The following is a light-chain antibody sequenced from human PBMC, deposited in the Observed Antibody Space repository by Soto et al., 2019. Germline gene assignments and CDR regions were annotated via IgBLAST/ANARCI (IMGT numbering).Light chain of an antibody. CDR1: SSNLGSGFD. CDR2: YND. Sequence: QSVLTQPPSVSGAPGQRVTISCTGSSSNLGSGFDVQWYQQLPGTAPKLLIYYNDNRPSGVPDLFSGSKSGTSASLAITGLRADDEGDYYCQSYDSRLSGHVVFGGGTKLTVI. J-gene: IGLJ2*01. V-gene: IGLV1-40*01. CDR3: QSYDSRLSGHVV.